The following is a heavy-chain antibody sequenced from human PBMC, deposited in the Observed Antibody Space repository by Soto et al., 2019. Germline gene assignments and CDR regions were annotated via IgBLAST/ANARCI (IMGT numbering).Heavy chain of an antibody. J-gene: IGHJ6*03. CDR3: ARDLHYYGSGSYYNGEPEYYYYYMDV. V-gene: IGHV6-1*01. Sequence: SQTLSLTCAISGDSVSSNSAAWNWIRQSPSRGLEWLGRTYYRSKWYNDYAVSVKSRITINPDTSKNQFSLQLNSVTPEDTAVYYCARDLHYYGSGSYYNGEPEYYYYYMDVWGKGTTVTVSS. CDR1: GDSVSSNSAA. D-gene: IGHD3-10*01. CDR2: TYYRSKWYN.